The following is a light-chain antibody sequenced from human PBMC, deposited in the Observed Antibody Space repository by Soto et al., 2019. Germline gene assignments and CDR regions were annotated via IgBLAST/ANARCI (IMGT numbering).Light chain of an antibody. CDR2: GNS. Sequence: QSVLTQPPSVSGAPGQRVTISCTGSSSNIGAGYDVHWYQQLPGTAPKLLIYGNSNRPSGVPDRFSGYKSGTSASLAITGLQAEYEADYYCQSYDSSLSGWVFGGGTKLTVL. V-gene: IGLV1-40*01. J-gene: IGLJ3*02. CDR1: SSNIGAGYD. CDR3: QSYDSSLSGWV.